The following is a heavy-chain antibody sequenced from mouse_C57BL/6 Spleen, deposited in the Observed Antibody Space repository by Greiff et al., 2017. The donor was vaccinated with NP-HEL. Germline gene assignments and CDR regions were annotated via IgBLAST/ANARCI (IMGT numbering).Heavy chain of an antibody. CDR3: ARRVPIYDGYYVGYFDY. D-gene: IGHD2-3*01. CDR1: GYTFTDYN. CDR2: INPNNGGT. Sequence: VQLQQSGPELVKPGASVKIPCKASGYTFTDYNMDWVKQSHGKSLEWIGDINPNNGGTIYNQKFKGKATLTVDKSSSTAYMELRSLTSEDTAVYYCARRVPIYDGYYVGYFDYWGQGTTLTVSS. V-gene: IGHV1-18*01. J-gene: IGHJ2*01.